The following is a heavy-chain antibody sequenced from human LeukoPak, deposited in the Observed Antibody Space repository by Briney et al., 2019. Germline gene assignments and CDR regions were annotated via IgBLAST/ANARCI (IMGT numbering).Heavy chain of an antibody. Sequence: ASVKVSCKASGYTFTSYYMHWVRQAPGQGLEWMGIINPSGGSTSYAQKFQGRVTMTRDTSTSTVYMELSSLRSEDTAVYYCASVPRRYYGSGSNYYGIDGWGQGTTVTVSS. V-gene: IGHV1-46*01. D-gene: IGHD3-10*01. CDR3: ASVPRRYYGSGSNYYGIDG. CDR1: GYTFTSYY. CDR2: INPSGGST. J-gene: IGHJ6*02.